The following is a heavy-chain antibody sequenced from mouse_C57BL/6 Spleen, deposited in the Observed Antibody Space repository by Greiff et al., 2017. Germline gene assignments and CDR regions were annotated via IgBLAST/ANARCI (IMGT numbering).Heavy chain of an antibody. CDR1: GYSFTGYY. D-gene: IGHD1-1*01. J-gene: IGHJ2*01. CDR3: ARRTTVVDY. V-gene: IGHV1-42*01. CDR2: INPSTGGT. Sequence: VQLQQSGPELVKPGASVKISCKASGYSFTGYYMNWVKQSPEKGLEWIGEINPSTGGTTYNEKFKAKATLTVDKSSSTAYMQLKSLTSEDSAVYYCARRTTVVDYWGQGTTLTVSS.